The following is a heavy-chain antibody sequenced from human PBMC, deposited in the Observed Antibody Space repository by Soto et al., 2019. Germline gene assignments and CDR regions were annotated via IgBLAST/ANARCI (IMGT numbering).Heavy chain of an antibody. D-gene: IGHD3-22*01. V-gene: IGHV3-30*03. CDR2: VSYDGSKK. Sequence: QVQLVESGGGVVQPGTSLRLTCASSGFTFSRNGMHWVRQAPGKGLEWVALVSYDGSKKYYVDSVKGRFTISRVNSENTLYLQMNSLRAEDTAVYYCARWVGGSMSDNSGKYDSWGQGTLVTVSS. J-gene: IGHJ5*01. CDR3: ARWVGGSMSDNSGKYDS. CDR1: GFTFSRNG.